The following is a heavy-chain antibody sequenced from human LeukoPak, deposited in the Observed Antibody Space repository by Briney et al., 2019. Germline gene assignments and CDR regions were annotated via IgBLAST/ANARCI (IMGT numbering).Heavy chain of an antibody. CDR2: IGEDGTAK. V-gene: IGHV3-7*01. J-gene: IGHJ4*02. CDR1: GFTFSGSW. D-gene: IGHD6-13*01. Sequence: GGSLILSCTASGFTFSGSWMTWVRQTPGKGLEWVANIGEDGTAKNYVDSVKGRFTISRDNAKSSLYLQMNSLRADDTAVYYCARVAEAAAFDYWGQGTLVTVSS. CDR3: ARVAEAAAFDY.